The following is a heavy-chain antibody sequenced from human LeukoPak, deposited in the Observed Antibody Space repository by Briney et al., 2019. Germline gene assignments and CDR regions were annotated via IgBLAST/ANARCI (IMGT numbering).Heavy chain of an antibody. V-gene: IGHV3-66*01. CDR1: GFTVSSNY. J-gene: IGHJ4*02. D-gene: IGHD3-16*01. CDR3: ARVRGSQAYSDY. Sequence: GGSLRLSCAASGFTVSSNYMSWVRQAPGKGLEWVSVIYSGGSTYYADSVKGRFTISRDNSKNTLYLQMNSLRAEDTAVYYCARVRGSQAYSDYWGQGTLVTVSS. CDR2: IYSGGST.